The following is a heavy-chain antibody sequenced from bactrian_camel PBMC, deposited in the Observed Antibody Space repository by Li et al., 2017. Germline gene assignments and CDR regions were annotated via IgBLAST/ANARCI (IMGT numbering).Heavy chain of an antibody. J-gene: IGHJ4*01. D-gene: IGHD1*01. CDR2: ISTDHGST. V-gene: IGHV3S63*01. CDR1: TTTRNRLC. CDR3: AAGGGDWSGQCYGYNY. Sequence: QVQLVESGGRSVQAGGSLRLSCAVSTTTRNRLCMGWFRQAPGKEREEIAIISTDHGSTYYADSVKGRFTISKDNAKNTLYLQMNSLEPEDTAIYYCAAGGGDWSGQCYGYNYWGQGTQVTVS.